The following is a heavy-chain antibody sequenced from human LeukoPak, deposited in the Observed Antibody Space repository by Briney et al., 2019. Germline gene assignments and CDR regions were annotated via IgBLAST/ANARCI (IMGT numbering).Heavy chain of an antibody. CDR2: IDHSGST. CDR3: ARVYKYCSGTSCYRFDP. Sequence: SGTLSLTCAVSGGSITSSNWWSWGRQPPGKELEWMGEIDHSGSTKYNPSLKSRATISVDKSKNQFSLKLTSVTAADTAVYYCARVYKYCSGTSCYRFDPWGQGTLVTVSS. J-gene: IGHJ5*02. D-gene: IGHD2-2*01. V-gene: IGHV4-4*02. CDR1: GGSITSSNW.